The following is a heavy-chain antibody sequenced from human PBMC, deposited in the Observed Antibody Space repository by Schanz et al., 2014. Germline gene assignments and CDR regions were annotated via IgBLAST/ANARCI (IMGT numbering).Heavy chain of an antibody. V-gene: IGHV3-20*04. Sequence: EVQLVESGGGVVRPGGSLRLSCAASGFTFENYALTWVRQVPGKGLEWVPRINWSDGGSTGYADSVRGRFTISRDNSKNTLDLQMNSLRPEETAVDYCAKYRGYYRVSGSYRELEYWGQGTLVTVAS. CDR2: INWSDGGST. D-gene: IGHD3-10*01. CDR1: GFTFENYA. CDR3: AKYRGYYRVSGSYRELEY. J-gene: IGHJ4*02.